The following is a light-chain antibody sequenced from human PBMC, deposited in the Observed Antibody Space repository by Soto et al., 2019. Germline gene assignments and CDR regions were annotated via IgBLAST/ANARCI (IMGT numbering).Light chain of an antibody. CDR2: DVS. Sequence: QSVLTQPRSVSGSPGQSVSISCTGTSRDVGNYDYVSWYQQHPGKAPKLVIYDVSKRPSGVPDRFSGSKSGNTASLAISGLQAEDEADYYCCSYAGSPFVFGAGTKLTVL. CDR1: SRDVGNYDY. J-gene: IGLJ3*02. V-gene: IGLV2-11*01. CDR3: CSYAGSPFV.